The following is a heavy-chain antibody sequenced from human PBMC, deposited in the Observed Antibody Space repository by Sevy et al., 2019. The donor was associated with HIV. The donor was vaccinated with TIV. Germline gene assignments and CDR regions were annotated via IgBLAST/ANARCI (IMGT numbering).Heavy chain of an antibody. Sequence: ASVTVSCKASGYTFTSYGISWVRQAPGQGLAGVGWISAYNGNTNYAQKLQGRVTMTTDTSTSTAYIELRSLRSDDTAVYYCARDSSSSYYYYGMDAWGQGTTVTVSS. D-gene: IGHD6-6*01. CDR1: GYTFTSYG. CDR2: ISAYNGNT. CDR3: ARDSSSSYYYYGMDA. V-gene: IGHV1-18*01. J-gene: IGHJ6*02.